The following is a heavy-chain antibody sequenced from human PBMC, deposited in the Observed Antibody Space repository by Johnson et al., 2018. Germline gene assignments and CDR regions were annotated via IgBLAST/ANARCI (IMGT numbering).Heavy chain of an antibody. D-gene: IGHD6-6*01. Sequence: QVQLQQWGAGLLKPSETLSPTCAVYGGSFSGYYWSWIRQPPGKGLAWIGEINHSGSTNYNPSLKSRVTISVDTSKNQFSLKLSSVTAADTAVYYCASVRRAARRGDAFDIWGQGTMVTVSS. V-gene: IGHV4-34*01. CDR3: ASVRRAARRGDAFDI. CDR2: INHSGST. CDR1: GGSFSGYY. J-gene: IGHJ3*02.